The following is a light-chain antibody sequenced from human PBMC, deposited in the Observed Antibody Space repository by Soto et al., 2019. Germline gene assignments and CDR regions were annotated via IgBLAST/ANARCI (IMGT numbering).Light chain of an antibody. V-gene: IGKV1-5*01. J-gene: IGKJ1*01. Sequence: DVQMTQSPSTLSASVGGRVTITCRASQSIINWLAWYQQKPGKAPKLLIYGASSLESGVPSRFSGSGSGTEFTLTITNLQPDDFATYYCQQYDSFSGTLGQGTKVEIE. CDR1: QSIINW. CDR2: GAS. CDR3: QQYDSFSGT.